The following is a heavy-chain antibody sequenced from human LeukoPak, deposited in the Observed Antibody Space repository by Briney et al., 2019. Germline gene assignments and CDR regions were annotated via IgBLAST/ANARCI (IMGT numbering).Heavy chain of an antibody. CDR2: IYYSGST. J-gene: IGHJ5*02. V-gene: IGHV4-59*08. CDR1: GGSISSYH. D-gene: IGHD3-10*01. CDR3: ARHGILWFGELPWFDP. Sequence: ASETLSLTCTVSGGSISSYHWSWIRQPPGKGLEWIGYIYYSGSTNYNPSLKSRVTISVDTSKNQFSLKLSSVTAADTAVYYCARHGILWFGELPWFDPWGQGTLVTVSS.